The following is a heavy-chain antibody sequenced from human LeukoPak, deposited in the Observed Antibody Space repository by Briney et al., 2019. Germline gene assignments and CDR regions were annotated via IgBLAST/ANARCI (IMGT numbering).Heavy chain of an antibody. CDR3: AYGDSHYFDY. D-gene: IGHD4-17*01. CDR2: INHSGST. J-gene: IGHJ4*02. V-gene: IGHV4-34*01. Sequence: PSETLSLTCAVYGGSFSGYYWSWIRQPPGKGLEWIGEINHSGSTNYNPSLKSRVTISVDTSKNQFSLKLSSVAAADTAVYYCAYGDSHYFDYWGQGTLVTVSS. CDR1: GGSFSGYY.